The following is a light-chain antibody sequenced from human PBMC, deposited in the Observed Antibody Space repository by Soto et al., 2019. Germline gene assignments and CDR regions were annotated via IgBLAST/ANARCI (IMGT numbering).Light chain of an antibody. J-gene: IGKJ5*01. V-gene: IGKV3-11*01. CDR3: QQRNSWPIT. Sequence: EIVLTQSPATLSLSPGERATLSCRASQNVNSYLIWYQQKPGQAPRLLFSDASTRATGMPTKLSGSESGTHCTHAIGGLEPEDFAVYFCQQRNSWPITFGQGTRLEIK. CDR2: DAS. CDR1: QNVNSY.